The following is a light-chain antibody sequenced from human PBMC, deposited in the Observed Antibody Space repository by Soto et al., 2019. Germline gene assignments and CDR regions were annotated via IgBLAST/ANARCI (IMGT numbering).Light chain of an antibody. CDR2: DAS. CDR1: QSVGSY. V-gene: IGKV3-11*01. J-gene: IGKJ5*01. CDR3: SKRSTWPQIT. Sequence: EIVLTQSPATLSLSPGERATLSCRASQSVGSYLVWYQQKPGQAPRFLIYDASNRATGIPARFSGSGSGTDFTLTISSLEPEDFAVYYCSKRSTWPQITFGQGTRLEIK.